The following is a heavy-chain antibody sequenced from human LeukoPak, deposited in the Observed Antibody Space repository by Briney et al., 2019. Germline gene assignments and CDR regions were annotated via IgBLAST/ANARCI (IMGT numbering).Heavy chain of an antibody. V-gene: IGHV4-34*01. Sequence: SETLSLTCAVYGGSFSSYYWSWIRHSPGKGLEWIADVNHRGDTNYNPSVKSRVTISVDTSKNQFSLKVTSLTAADTAVYYCARGPTISETGYFDYWGQGTLVTVSS. CDR2: VNHRGDT. CDR1: GGSFSSYY. J-gene: IGHJ4*03. CDR3: ARGPTISETGYFDY. D-gene: IGHD1-1*01.